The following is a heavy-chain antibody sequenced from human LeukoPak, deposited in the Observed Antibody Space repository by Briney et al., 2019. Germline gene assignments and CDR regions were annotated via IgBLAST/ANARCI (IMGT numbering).Heavy chain of an antibody. CDR3: ARDGQYYYDGSGYWFPDY. CDR2: ISSSSSYI. D-gene: IGHD3-22*01. V-gene: IGHV3-21*01. J-gene: IGHJ4*02. Sequence: GGSLRLSCAASGFTFSSYSMNWVRQAPGKGLEWVSSISSSSSYIYYADSVKGRFTISRDNAKNSLYLQMNSLRAEDTAVYYCARDGQYYYDGSGYWFPDYWGQGTLVTVSS. CDR1: GFTFSSYS.